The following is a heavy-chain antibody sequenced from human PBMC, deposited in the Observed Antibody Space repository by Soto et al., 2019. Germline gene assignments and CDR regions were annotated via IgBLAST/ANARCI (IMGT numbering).Heavy chain of an antibody. J-gene: IGHJ4*02. D-gene: IGHD1-26*01. Sequence: EVQLVESGGGLVKPGGSLRLSCAASGFTFSNAWMNWVRQAPGKGLEWVGRIKSKTDGGTTDYAAPVKGRFTISRDDSKNTLYLQMNSMKTEDTAVYYCATDLIVGATGTDYWCQGTLVTVSS. CDR2: IKSKTDGGTT. CDR3: ATDLIVGATGTDY. V-gene: IGHV3-15*07. CDR1: GFTFSNAW.